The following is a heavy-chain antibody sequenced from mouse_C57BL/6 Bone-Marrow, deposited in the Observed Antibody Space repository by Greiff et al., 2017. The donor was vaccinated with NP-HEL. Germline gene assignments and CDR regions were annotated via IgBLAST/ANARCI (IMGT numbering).Heavy chain of an antibody. Sequence: QVQLQQPGTELVKPGASVKLSCKASGYTFTSYCMHWVKQRPGQGLEWIGNINPSNGGTNYNEKFKSKATLTVDKSSSTAYMQLSSLTSEDSAVYYCARDGGYYPDYYAMDYWGQGTSVTVSS. D-gene: IGHD2-3*01. CDR2: INPSNGGT. V-gene: IGHV1-53*01. CDR3: ARDGGYYPDYYAMDY. CDR1: GYTFTSYC. J-gene: IGHJ4*01.